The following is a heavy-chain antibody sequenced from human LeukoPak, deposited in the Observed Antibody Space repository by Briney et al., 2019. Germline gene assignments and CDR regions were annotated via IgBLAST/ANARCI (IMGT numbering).Heavy chain of an antibody. CDR3: ARGDSSSTSCYTNWFDP. CDR2: INPSGGST. J-gene: IGHJ5*02. V-gene: IGHV1-46*01. CDR1: GYTFTSYY. Sequence: ASVKVSCKASGYTFTSYYMHWVRQAPGQGLEWMGIINPSGGSTSYAQKFQGRVTMTRDMSTSTVYMELSSLRSEDTAVYYCARGDSSSTSCYTNWFDPWGQGTLVTVSS. D-gene: IGHD2-2*02.